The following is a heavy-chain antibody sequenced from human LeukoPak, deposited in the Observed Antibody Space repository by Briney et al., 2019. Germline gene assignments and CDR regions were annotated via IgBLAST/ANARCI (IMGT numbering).Heavy chain of an antibody. D-gene: IGHD1-26*01. CDR2: ISGSGAST. CDR3: AKGRGSPYYFEY. J-gene: IGHJ4*02. Sequence: PGGSLRLSCAASGFTFSSFAMTWVRQAPGKGLEWVSAISGSGASTYYADSVKGRFTISRDNSENTLYLQMNSLRAEDTAVYYCAKGRGSPYYFEYWGQGTLVTVSS. V-gene: IGHV3-23*01. CDR1: GFTFSSFA.